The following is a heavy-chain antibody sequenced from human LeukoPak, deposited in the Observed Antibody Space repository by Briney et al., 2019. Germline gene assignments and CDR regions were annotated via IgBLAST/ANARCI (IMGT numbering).Heavy chain of an antibody. CDR2: VDWNSGSV. D-gene: IGHD6-13*01. CDR1: GFTFDDYA. J-gene: IGHJ4*02. CDR3: VKDRSSSWYSFDY. Sequence: GGSLRLSCTASGFTFDDYAMHWVRQAPGKGLEWASGVDWNSGSVDYADSVKGRFTISRDNAKNSLYLQMNSLRPEDTALYYCVKDRSSSWYSFDYWGQGILVTVSS. V-gene: IGHV3-9*01.